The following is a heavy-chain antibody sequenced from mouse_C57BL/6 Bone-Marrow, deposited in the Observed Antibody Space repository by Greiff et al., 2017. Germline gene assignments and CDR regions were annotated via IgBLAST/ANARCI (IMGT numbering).Heavy chain of an antibody. J-gene: IGHJ1*03. Sequence: QVQLQQSDAELVKPGASVKISCKVSGYTFTDHTIPWMKQRPEQGLEWIGYIYPRDGSTKYNEKFKGKATLTADTSSSTAYMQLNSLTSEDSAVYFCAIKTLYYKEGYLYFDVWGTGTTVTVSS. V-gene: IGHV1-78*01. CDR2: IYPRDGST. D-gene: IGHD2-12*01. CDR1: GYTFTDHT. CDR3: AIKTLYYKEGYLYFDV.